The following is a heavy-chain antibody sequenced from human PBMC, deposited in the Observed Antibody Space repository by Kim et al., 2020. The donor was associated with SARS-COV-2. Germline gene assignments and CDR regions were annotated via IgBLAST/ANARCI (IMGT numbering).Heavy chain of an antibody. V-gene: IGHV3-30*03. CDR1: GFTFSSYA. CDR2: ISYDGSNK. D-gene: IGHD2-15*01. CDR3: ARIAQDFDP. Sequence: GGSLRPSCAASGFTFSSYAMHWVRQAPGKGLEWVAVISYDGSNKYYADSVKGRFTISRDNSKNTLYLQMNSLRAEDTAVYYCARIAQDFDPWRQGTLVT. J-gene: IGHJ5*02.